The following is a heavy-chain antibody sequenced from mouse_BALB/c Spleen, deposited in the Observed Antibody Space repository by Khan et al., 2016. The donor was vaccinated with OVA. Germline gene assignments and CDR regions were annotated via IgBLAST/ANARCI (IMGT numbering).Heavy chain of an antibody. Sequence: QLQQAGAELVRPGVSVKIFCKGSGYTFTDYAMHWVKQSHAKSLEWIGVISTYYDDADYNQRFQGKASMTVDRSSSTAHSELARLTSQHSAIYYCARGGRFASWGQGTLVPVSA. CDR3: ARGGRFAS. CDR1: GYTFTDYA. J-gene: IGHJ3*01. V-gene: IGHV1S137*01. D-gene: IGHD1-1*02. CDR2: ISTYYDDA.